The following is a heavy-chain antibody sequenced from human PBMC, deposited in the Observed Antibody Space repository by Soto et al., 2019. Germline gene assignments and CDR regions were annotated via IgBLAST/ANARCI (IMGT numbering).Heavy chain of an antibody. CDR1: GFTFSSYA. CDR2: ISYDGSNK. CDR3: ASSFGWERITY. Sequence: QVQLVESGGGVVQPGRSLRLSCAASGFTFSSYAMHWVRQAPGKGLEWVAVISYDGSNKYYADSVKGRFTISRDNSKNAVYLQMNSLRGEDTAVYSCASSFGWERITYWGPGTLVTVSS. D-gene: IGHD1-26*01. J-gene: IGHJ4*02. V-gene: IGHV3-30-3*01.